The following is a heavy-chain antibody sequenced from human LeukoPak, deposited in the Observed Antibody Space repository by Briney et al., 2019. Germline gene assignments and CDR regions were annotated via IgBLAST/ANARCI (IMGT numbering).Heavy chain of an antibody. Sequence: GGSLRLSCAASGFTFSSYVMSWVRQAPGKGLEWVSTINGGGVNTHYADSVGGRFTISRDNSKNTLFLQMNSLRDEDTAVYYCAKDLYSNYGPADYWGQGNLVTVSS. D-gene: IGHD4-11*01. CDR2: INGGGVNT. CDR1: GFTFSSYV. CDR3: AKDLYSNYGPADY. J-gene: IGHJ4*02. V-gene: IGHV3-23*01.